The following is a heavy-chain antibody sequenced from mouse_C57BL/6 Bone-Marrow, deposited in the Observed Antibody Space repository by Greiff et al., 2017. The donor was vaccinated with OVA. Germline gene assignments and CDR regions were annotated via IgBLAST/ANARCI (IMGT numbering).Heavy chain of an antibody. J-gene: IGHJ2*01. D-gene: IGHD2-3*01. CDR3: ARRGGLYDGHYGDFDY. Sequence: EVHLVESGPELVKPGASVKISCKASGYSFTDYNMNWVKQSNGKSLEWIGVINPNYGTTSYNQKFKGKATLTVDQSSSTAYMQLNSLTSEDSAVYYCARRGGLYDGHYGDFDYWGQGTTLTVSS. V-gene: IGHV1-39*01. CDR2: INPNYGTT. CDR1: GYSFTDYN.